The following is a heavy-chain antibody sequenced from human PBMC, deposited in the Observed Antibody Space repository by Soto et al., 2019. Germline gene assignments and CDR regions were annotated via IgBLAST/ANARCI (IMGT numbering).Heavy chain of an antibody. Sequence: SVKVSCKASGGTFSSYTISWVRQAPGQGLEWMGGIIPIFGTANYAQKFQGRVTIAADESTSTAYMELSSLRSEDTAVYYCARGGRVVPAPDAFDIWGQGTMVTVSS. CDR2: IIPIFGTA. V-gene: IGHV1-69*13. D-gene: IGHD2-2*01. CDR1: GGTFSSYT. CDR3: ARGGRVVPAPDAFDI. J-gene: IGHJ3*02.